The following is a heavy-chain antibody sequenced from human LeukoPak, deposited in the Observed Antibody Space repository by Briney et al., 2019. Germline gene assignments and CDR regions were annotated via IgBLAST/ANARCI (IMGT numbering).Heavy chain of an antibody. CDR2: IKTDGTNT. CDR3: ARQNWNYPGPSDY. V-gene: IGHV3-74*01. Sequence: GGSLRLSCAASGFTFIRHYMHWVRQAPGKGLMWVSRIKTDGTNTLYADSVKGRFTISRDNAKNTLYLQMTSLTAEDTAMYYCARQNWNYPGPSDYWGQGTLVTVSS. CDR1: GFTFIRHY. D-gene: IGHD1-7*01. J-gene: IGHJ4*02.